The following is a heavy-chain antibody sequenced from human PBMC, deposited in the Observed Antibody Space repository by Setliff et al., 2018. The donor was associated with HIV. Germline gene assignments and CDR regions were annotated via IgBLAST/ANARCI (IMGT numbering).Heavy chain of an antibody. V-gene: IGHV3-23*01. D-gene: IGHD4-17*01. J-gene: IGHJ4*02. CDR1: EFAFSTHI. CDR3: ARAHDFGDYAPGY. CDR2: ITGGGAT. Sequence: AGGSLRLSCAPSEFAFSTHIIHWVRQAPGKGLEWVSSITGGGATQYADFVKGRFTISRDVSKNTVFLQMNSLRVDDTAVYYCARAHDFGDYAPGYWGQGTLVTVSS.